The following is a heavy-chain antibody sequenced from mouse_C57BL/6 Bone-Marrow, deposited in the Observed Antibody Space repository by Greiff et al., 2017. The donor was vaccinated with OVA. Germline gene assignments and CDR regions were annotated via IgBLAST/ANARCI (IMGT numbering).Heavy chain of an antibody. CDR2: IYPGSGNT. Sequence: VQLQESGAELARPGASVKLSCKASGYTFTSYGISWVKQRTGQGLEWIGEIYPGSGNTYYNEKFKGKATLTADKSSSTAYMELRSLTSEDSAVYFCARWDYGSFYYAMDYWGQGTSVTVSA. J-gene: IGHJ4*01. CDR3: ARWDYGSFYYAMDY. V-gene: IGHV1-81*01. D-gene: IGHD1-1*01. CDR1: GYTFTSYG.